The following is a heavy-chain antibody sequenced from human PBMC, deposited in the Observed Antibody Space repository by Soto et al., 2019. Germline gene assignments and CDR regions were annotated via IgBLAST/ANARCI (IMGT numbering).Heavy chain of an antibody. Sequence: QVQLVQSGAEVKKPGSSVKVSCKASGGTFSSYAISWVRQAPGQGLERMGGIIPIFGTANYAQKFQGRVTITADESTSTAYMELSSLRSEDTAVYYCTRDKKGLDSSGWANWFDPWGQGTLVTVSS. J-gene: IGHJ5*02. V-gene: IGHV1-69*12. CDR2: IIPIFGTA. D-gene: IGHD6-19*01. CDR1: GGTFSSYA. CDR3: TRDKKGLDSSGWANWFDP.